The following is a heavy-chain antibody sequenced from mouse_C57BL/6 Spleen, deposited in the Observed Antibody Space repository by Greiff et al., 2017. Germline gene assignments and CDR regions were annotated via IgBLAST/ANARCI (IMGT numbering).Heavy chain of an antibody. CDR1: GYTFTGYW. D-gene: IGHD2-2*01. V-gene: IGHV1-9*01. CDR2: ILPGSGST. Sequence: VQLQQSGAELMQPGASVKLSCKATGYTFTGYWIEWVKQRPGHGLEWIGEILPGSGSTNYNEKFKGKATFTADTASNTAYMQLSSLTTEDSAIYYCARSVYYGCVGYAMDYWGQGTSVTVSS. CDR3: ARSVYYGCVGYAMDY. J-gene: IGHJ4*01.